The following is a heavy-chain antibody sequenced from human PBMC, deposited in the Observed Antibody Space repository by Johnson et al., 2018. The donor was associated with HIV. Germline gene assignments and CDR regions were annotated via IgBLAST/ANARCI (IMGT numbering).Heavy chain of an antibody. J-gene: IGHJ3*02. CDR2: LYSDGRT. Sequence: VQLVESGGGLVQPGGSLRLSCAASGLTVPDNYISWVRLAPGKGLEWVSLLYSDGRTFYADSVKGRFPISRDNSKNTVYLQMNSLRAEDTALYYCARAAAARSSGHDAFDIWGQGTMVTVSS. D-gene: IGHD6-6*01. CDR1: GLTVPDNY. CDR3: ARAAAARSSGHDAFDI. V-gene: IGHV3-66*01.